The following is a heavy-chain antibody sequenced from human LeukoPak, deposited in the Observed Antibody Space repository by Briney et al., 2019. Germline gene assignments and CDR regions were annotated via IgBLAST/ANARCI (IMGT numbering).Heavy chain of an antibody. Sequence: PGGSLRLSCAASGFTFDDYAMSWVRQAPGKGLEWEGFITSKAYGATTEYAASVKDRFSISRDDSKSIAYLQLNSLKTEDTAVYYCTRVSRDSSVDYFDYWGQGTLVTVSS. CDR2: ITSKAYGATT. V-gene: IGHV3-49*04. D-gene: IGHD3-22*01. J-gene: IGHJ4*02. CDR1: GFTFDDYA. CDR3: TRVSRDSSVDYFDY.